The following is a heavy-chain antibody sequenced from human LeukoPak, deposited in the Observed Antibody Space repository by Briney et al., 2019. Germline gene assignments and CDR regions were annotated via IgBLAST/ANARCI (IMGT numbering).Heavy chain of an antibody. D-gene: IGHD2-21*01. J-gene: IGHJ3*01. V-gene: IGHV5-51*01. CDR1: GYIFTNYW. CDR3: ARPSAYGEDAFDV. Sequence: GESLKISCKGSGYIFTNYWIGWVRQMPGKGLEWMGIIYPDDSDTRYSPPFRGQVTFSADKSISTAYLQWSSLKASDTAMYYCARPSAYGEDAFDVWGQGTLVTVSS. CDR2: IYPDDSDT.